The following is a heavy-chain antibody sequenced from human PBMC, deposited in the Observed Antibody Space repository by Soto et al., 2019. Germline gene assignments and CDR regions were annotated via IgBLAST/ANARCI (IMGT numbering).Heavy chain of an antibody. V-gene: IGHV3-74*01. Sequence: EVQLVESEGGLVQRGGSLRLSCAASGFTFNYYWMHWVGQAPGQGLVWVSHIHSDGSTTTYADSVKGRFTISRDNAKNTLYLQMNSLRAEDTAVYYCVRGDKGGFDLWGQGTTVTVSS. CDR3: VRGDKGGFDL. D-gene: IGHD2-21*02. CDR1: GFTFNYYW. J-gene: IGHJ3*01. CDR2: IHSDGSTT.